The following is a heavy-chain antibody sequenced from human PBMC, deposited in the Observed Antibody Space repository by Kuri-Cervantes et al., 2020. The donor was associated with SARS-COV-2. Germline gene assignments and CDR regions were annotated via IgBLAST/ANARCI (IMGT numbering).Heavy chain of an antibody. V-gene: IGHV1-2*02. J-gene: IGHJ6*03. Sequence: ASVKVSCKASGYTFTGYYMHWVRQAPGQGLEWMGWINPNSGGTNYAQKFQGRVTMTRDTSISVAYMELSRLRSDDTAVYYCAISGYDLAYYYYYYMDVWGKGTTVTVSS. CDR3: AISGYDLAYYYYYYMDV. CDR1: GYTFTGYY. D-gene: IGHD5-12*01. CDR2: INPNSGGT.